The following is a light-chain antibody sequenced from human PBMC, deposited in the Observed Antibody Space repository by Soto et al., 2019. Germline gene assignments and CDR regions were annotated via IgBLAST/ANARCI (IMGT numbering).Light chain of an antibody. J-gene: IGKJ2*01. Sequence: DIQMTQSPSSLSASVGDRITITCRASQSISSYLNWYQQKPWKAPKLLIYAASSLQSGVPSRFTGSGSGTDFTLTISSLQHEDFATYYCHESTNTQYTFGQGTKLEIK. V-gene: IGKV1-39*01. CDR2: AAS. CDR1: QSISSY. CDR3: HESTNTQYT.